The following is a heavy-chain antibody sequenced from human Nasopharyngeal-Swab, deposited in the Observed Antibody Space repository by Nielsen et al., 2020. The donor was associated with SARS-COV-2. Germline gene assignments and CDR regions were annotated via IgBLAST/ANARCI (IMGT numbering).Heavy chain of an antibody. CDR3: AKDWGVRELDY. J-gene: IGHJ4*02. Sequence: GASLKISCAASGFSCSIYAMSWVRQPPGKGLEWVSTISGSATNTYYADSVKGRFTISRDNSKNTLYLQMNSLRAEDTAVYYCAKDWGVRELDYWGQGTLVTVSS. D-gene: IGHD3-16*01. V-gene: IGHV3-23*01. CDR2: ISGSATNT. CDR1: GFSCSIYA.